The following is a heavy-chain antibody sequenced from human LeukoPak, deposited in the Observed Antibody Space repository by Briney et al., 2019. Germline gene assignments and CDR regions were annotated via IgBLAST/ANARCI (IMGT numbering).Heavy chain of an antibody. J-gene: IGHJ4*02. CDR1: GFTFSSYW. CDR2: IKQDGSEK. Sequence: GGSLRLSCAASGFTFSSYWMSWVRQAPGKGLEWVANIKQDGSEKYYVDPVKGRFTISRDNAKNSLYLQMNSLRAEDTAVYYCASVGNGVYGTYYFDYWGQGTLAAVSS. D-gene: IGHD5/OR15-5a*01. V-gene: IGHV3-7*03. CDR3: ASVGNGVYGTYYFDY.